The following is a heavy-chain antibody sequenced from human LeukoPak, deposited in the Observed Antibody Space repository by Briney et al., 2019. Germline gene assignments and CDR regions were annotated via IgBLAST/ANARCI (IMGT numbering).Heavy chain of an antibody. V-gene: IGHV5-51*01. CDR1: GYDFSTYW. CDR3: ARASRDGYNQNFDH. Sequence: GESLKISCKGLGYDFSTYWNAWVRQRPGKGLEWMGITHPGGSETRYDPSFQGQVTISADRSTSTAYLQWSSLRASATAMYYCARASRDGYNQNFDHWGQGTLVTVSS. CDR2: THPGGSET. J-gene: IGHJ4*02. D-gene: IGHD5-24*01.